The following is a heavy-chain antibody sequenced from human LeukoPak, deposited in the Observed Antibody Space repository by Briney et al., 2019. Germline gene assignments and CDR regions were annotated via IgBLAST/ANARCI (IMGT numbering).Heavy chain of an antibody. D-gene: IGHD3-3*01. V-gene: IGHV1-18*01. CDR2: ISAYNGNT. CDR3: ARDSYDFWGGGYYYYYYGMDV. Sequence: ASVKVSCKAPGYTFTSYGISWVRQAPGQGLEWMGWISAYNGNTNYAQKLQGRVTMTTDTSTSTAYMELRSLRSDDTAVYYCARDSYDFWGGGYYYYYYGMDVWGQGTTVTVSS. J-gene: IGHJ6*02. CDR1: GYTFTSYG.